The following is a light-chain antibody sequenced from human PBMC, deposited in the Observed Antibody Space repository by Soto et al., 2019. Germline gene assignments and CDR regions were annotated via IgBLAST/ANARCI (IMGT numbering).Light chain of an antibody. CDR3: KSYTTTSTYV. J-gene: IGLJ1*01. Sequence: QSALTQPASVPGSPGQSIAISCTGTSSDVGAYNYVSWYQQPPGKAPKLMIYDVSNRPSGVSDRFSGSKSGNTASLTISGLQTEDEADYYCKSYTTTSTYVFGTGTKVTVL. CDR2: DVS. CDR1: SSDVGAYNY. V-gene: IGLV2-14*01.